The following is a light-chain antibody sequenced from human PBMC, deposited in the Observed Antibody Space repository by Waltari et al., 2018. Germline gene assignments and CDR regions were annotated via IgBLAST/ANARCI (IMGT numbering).Light chain of an antibody. V-gene: IGLV1-44*01. J-gene: IGLJ2*01. CDR1: SSNIGSKS. CDR3: ATWDDSLNGL. CDR2: SNN. Sequence: SVLTQPPSVSGTPGQRVSISCSGSSSNIGSKSVNWYQQVPGTAPKLHIYSNNQRPSGVPDRFSGSKSGTSASLAISGLQSEDEADYYCATWDDSLNGLFGGGTKLTVL.